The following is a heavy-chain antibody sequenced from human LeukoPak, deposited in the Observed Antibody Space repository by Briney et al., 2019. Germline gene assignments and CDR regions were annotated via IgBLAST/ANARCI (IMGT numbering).Heavy chain of an antibody. CDR1: GFTFSSYA. CDR2: ISGSGGST. CDR3: AKGRGWYLSASGPFDY. V-gene: IGHV3-23*01. Sequence: PGGSLRLSCAASGFTFSSYAMSWVRQAPGKGLEWVSAISGSGGSTYYADSVKGRFTISRDNSKNTLYLQVNSLRAEDTAVYYCAKGRGWYLSASGPFDYWGQGTLVTVSS. J-gene: IGHJ4*02. D-gene: IGHD6-19*01.